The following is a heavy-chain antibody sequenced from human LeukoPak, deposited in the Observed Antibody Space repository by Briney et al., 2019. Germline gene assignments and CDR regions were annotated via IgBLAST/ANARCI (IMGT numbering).Heavy chain of an antibody. CDR2: TLLNGNNN. CDR1: GFTFSSYG. V-gene: IGHV3-30*02. J-gene: IGHJ4*02. Sequence: GGSLRLSCAASGFTFSSYGMHWVRQAPGKGLEWVALTLLNGNNNYYADSVKGRFTISRDNSKNTLYLQMNSLRPEDTAVYSCARDRLEALAGTRGFDYWGRGILVTVSS. D-gene: IGHD6-19*01. CDR3: ARDRLEALAGTRGFDY.